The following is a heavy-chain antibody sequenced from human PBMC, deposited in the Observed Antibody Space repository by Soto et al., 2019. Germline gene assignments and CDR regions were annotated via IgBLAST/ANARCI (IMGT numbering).Heavy chain of an antibody. V-gene: IGHV4-31*03. Sequence: QVQLQESGPGLVKPSQTLSLTCTVSGDSISSGGYYWTWIRQHPGKGLEWIGHMYTSGSTSYNSSLRGRVTISIDTPNNRFSLKLTSVTDADTAMYFCARDYTSCSYSLPYFQHWGQGTLVTVSS. J-gene: IGHJ1*01. CDR3: ARDYTSCSYSLPYFQH. D-gene: IGHD3-10*01. CDR2: MYTSGST. CDR1: GDSISSGGYY.